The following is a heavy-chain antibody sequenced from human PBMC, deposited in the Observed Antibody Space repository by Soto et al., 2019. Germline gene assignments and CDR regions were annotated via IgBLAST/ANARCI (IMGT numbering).Heavy chain of an antibody. J-gene: IGHJ6*02. V-gene: IGHV3-33*01. Sequence: SLRLSCAACGFTFSSYCMHWVRQAPGKGLEWVAVIWYDGSNKYYADSVKGRFTISRDNSKNTLYLQMNSLRAEDTAVYYCARSRYGSGALAVWGQGTTVTASS. CDR2: IWYDGSNK. CDR3: ARSRYGSGALAV. CDR1: GFTFSSYC. D-gene: IGHD3-10*01.